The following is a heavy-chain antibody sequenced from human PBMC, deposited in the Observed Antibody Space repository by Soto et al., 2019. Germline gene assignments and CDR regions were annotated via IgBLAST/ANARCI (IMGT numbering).Heavy chain of an antibody. Sequence: QVQLVESGGGVVQPGRSLRLSCAASGFIFSTYTMHWVRQAPGKGLEWLTVMSYDGSQKYYADSVKGRLTISRDNSKNTLYLQMTSLRAEDTAVYHCAIAKSSSWHNFDYWGQGTLVNVSS. V-gene: IGHV3-30-3*01. J-gene: IGHJ4*02. CDR1: GFIFSTYT. D-gene: IGHD6-13*01. CDR3: AIAKSSSWHNFDY. CDR2: MSYDGSQK.